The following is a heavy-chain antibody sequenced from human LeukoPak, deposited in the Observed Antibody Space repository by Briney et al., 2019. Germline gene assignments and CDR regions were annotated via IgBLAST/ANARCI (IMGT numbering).Heavy chain of an antibody. CDR3: AKDGYSSSWYNWFDP. CDR2: ISGSGRST. Sequence: GGSLRLSCAASGLTFSDHYMDWVRQAPGKGLEWVSAISGSGRSTYYADSVKGRFTISRDNSKNTLYLQMNSLRAEDTAVYYCAKDGYSSSWYNWFDPWGQGTLVTVSS. J-gene: IGHJ5*02. V-gene: IGHV3-23*01. D-gene: IGHD6-13*01. CDR1: GLTFSDHY.